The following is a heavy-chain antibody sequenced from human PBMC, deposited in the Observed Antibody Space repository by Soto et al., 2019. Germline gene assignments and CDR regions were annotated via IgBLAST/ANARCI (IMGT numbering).Heavy chain of an antibody. Sequence: QVQLQESGPGLVKPSGTLSLTCAVSGGSISSSNWWSWVRQPPGKGLEWIGEIYHSGSTNYNPSLKSRVTRSLDQSTNQFSLTLSTVTAADTAVYYCARPFDWLLSVWFAPWGQGALVTVSS. J-gene: IGHJ5*02. CDR2: IYHSGST. D-gene: IGHD3-9*01. CDR3: ARPFDWLLSVWFAP. CDR1: GGSISSSNW. V-gene: IGHV4-4*02.